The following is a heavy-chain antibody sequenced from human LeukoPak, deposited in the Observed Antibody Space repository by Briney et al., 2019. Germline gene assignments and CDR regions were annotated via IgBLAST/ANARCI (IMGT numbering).Heavy chain of an antibody. D-gene: IGHD2-2*02. J-gene: IGHJ4*02. V-gene: IGHV1-18*01. Sequence: GASEKVSCKASGYTFTSYGISWVRQAPGQGLEWMGWISAYNGNTNYAQKLQGRVTMTTDTSTSTAYMELRSLRSDDTAVYYCARAYCSSTSCYTLGGDYWGQGTLVTVSS. CDR1: GYTFTSYG. CDR3: ARAYCSSTSCYTLGGDY. CDR2: ISAYNGNT.